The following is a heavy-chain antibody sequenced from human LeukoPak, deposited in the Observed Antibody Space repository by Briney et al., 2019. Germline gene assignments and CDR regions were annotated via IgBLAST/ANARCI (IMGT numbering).Heavy chain of an antibody. Sequence: SETLSLTCTVSGGSISSSTYYWGWIRQPPGKGLEWIGSIYYSGGTYYNPSPKSRVTISVDTSKNQFSLKLSSVTAADTAVYYCARDRSRIYDFEYWGQGTLVTVSS. CDR2: IYYSGGT. J-gene: IGHJ4*02. D-gene: IGHD6-13*01. V-gene: IGHV4-39*07. CDR1: GGSISSSTYY. CDR3: ARDRSRIYDFEY.